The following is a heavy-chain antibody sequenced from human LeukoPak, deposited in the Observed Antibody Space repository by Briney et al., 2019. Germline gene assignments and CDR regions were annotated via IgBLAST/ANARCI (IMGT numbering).Heavy chain of an antibody. V-gene: IGHV3-30*03. D-gene: IGHD2-2*01. CDR1: GFTFINYG. CDR2: ISHDGSNR. Sequence: TGGSLRLSCSASGFTFINYGMHWVRQAPGKGLEWVAVISHDGSNRYYADSVKGRFTISRDNSENTLYLQMNSLKTEDTAIYYCATLPYCGRTSCPRGAGIFDIWGQGTMVTVSS. J-gene: IGHJ3*02. CDR3: ATLPYCGRTSCPRGAGIFDI.